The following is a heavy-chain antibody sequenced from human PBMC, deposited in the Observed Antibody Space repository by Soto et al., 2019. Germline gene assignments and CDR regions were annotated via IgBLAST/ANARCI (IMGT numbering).Heavy chain of an antibody. V-gene: IGHV1-69*01. CDR2: IIPISGTA. CDR3: ARSQGSSTSLEIYYYYYYGMDV. D-gene: IGHD2-2*01. Sequence: QVQLVQSGAEEKKPGSSVKVSCKASGGTFSSYAISWVRQAPGQGLEWMGGIIPISGTANYAQKFQGRVTITADESTSTVYMGLSSLRSEDTAVYFCARSQGSSTSLEIYYYYYYGMDVWGQGTTVTVSS. J-gene: IGHJ6*02. CDR1: GGTFSSYA.